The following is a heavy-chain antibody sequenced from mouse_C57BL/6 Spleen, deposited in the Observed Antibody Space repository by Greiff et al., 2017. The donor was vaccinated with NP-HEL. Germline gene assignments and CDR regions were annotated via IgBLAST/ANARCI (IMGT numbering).Heavy chain of an antibody. V-gene: IGHV1-26*01. J-gene: IGHJ1*03. D-gene: IGHD1-1*01. CDR3: ARDYYGSSEYFDV. Sequence: EVQLQQSGPELVKPGASVKISCKASGYTFTDYYMNWVKQSHGKGLEWIGDINPNNGGTSYNQKFKGKATLTVDKSSSTAYMELRSLTSEDSAVYYGARDYYGSSEYFDVWGTGTTVTGSS. CDR2: INPNNGGT. CDR1: GYTFTDYY.